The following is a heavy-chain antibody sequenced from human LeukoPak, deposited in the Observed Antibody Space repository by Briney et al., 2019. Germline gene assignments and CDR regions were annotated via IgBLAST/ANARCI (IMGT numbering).Heavy chain of an antibody. CDR3: ARAFYGSGSYPSPYYYGMDV. V-gene: IGHV3-11*01. J-gene: IGHJ6*02. D-gene: IGHD3-10*01. CDR2: ISSSGSTI. CDR1: GFTFSDYY. Sequence: TGGSLRLSCAASGFTFSDYYMSWIRQAPGKGLEWVSYISSSGSTIYYADSVKGRFTISRDNAKNSLYLQMNSLRAEDTAVYYCARAFYGSGSYPSPYYYGMDVWGRGTTVTVSS.